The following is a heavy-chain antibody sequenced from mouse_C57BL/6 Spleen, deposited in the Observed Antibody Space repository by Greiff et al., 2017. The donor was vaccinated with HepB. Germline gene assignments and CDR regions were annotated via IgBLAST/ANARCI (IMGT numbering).Heavy chain of an antibody. CDR1: GYAFSSSW. CDR2: IYPGDGDT. J-gene: IGHJ3*01. CDR3: ARGMVGFAY. V-gene: IGHV1-82*01. D-gene: IGHD1-1*02. Sequence: VKLQQSGPELVKPGASVKISCKASGYAFSSSWMNWVKQRPGKGLEWIGRIYPGDGDTNYNGKFKGKATLTADKSSSTAYMQLSSLTSEDSAVYFCARGMVGFAYWGQGTLVTVSA.